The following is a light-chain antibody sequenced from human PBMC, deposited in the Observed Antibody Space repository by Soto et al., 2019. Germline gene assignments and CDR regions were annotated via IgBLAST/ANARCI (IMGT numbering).Light chain of an antibody. Sequence: QSALTQPASVSGSPGQSITISCTGTSSDVGSYNLVSWYQQHPGKAPKLMIYEVSKRPSGVSNRFSGSKSGNTASLTISGLQAEDEADYYCCSYAGSSPYVFGTGTMVTVL. CDR3: CSYAGSSPYV. CDR2: EVS. J-gene: IGLJ1*01. CDR1: SSDVGSYNL. V-gene: IGLV2-23*02.